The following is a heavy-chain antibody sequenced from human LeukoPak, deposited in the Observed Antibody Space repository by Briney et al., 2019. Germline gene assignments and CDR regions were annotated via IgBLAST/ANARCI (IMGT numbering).Heavy chain of an antibody. D-gene: IGHD5-18*01. Sequence: PSETLSLTCTVSGGSISSSSYYWGWIRQPPGKGLEWIGSIYYSGSTYYNPSLKSRVTISVDTSKNQFSLKLSSVTAADTAVYYCARDRQLHYYGMDVWGQGTTVTVSS. CDR2: IYYSGST. CDR1: GGSISSSSYY. J-gene: IGHJ6*02. V-gene: IGHV4-39*07. CDR3: ARDRQLHYYGMDV.